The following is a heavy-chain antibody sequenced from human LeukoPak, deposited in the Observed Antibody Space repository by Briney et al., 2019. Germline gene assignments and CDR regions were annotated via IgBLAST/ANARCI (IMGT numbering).Heavy chain of an antibody. CDR2: IYYSGST. CDR1: GGSISRYY. CDR3: ARAGAYYDILTGYQTLTYYYGMDV. V-gene: IGHV4-59*01. D-gene: IGHD3-9*01. J-gene: IGHJ6*02. Sequence: SETLSLTCTVSGGSISRYYWSWIRQPPGKGLEWIGYIYYSGSTNYNPSLKSRVTISVDMSKNQFSLKLSSVTAADTAVYYCARAGAYYDILTGYQTLTYYYGMDVWGQGTTVTVSS.